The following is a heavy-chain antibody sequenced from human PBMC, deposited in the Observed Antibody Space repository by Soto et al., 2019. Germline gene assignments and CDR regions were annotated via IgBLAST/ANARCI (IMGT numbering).Heavy chain of an antibody. J-gene: IGHJ3*02. CDR2: ISGSGGST. V-gene: IGHV3-23*01. D-gene: IGHD3-10*01. CDR1: GFTFSSYA. Sequence: GGPRLSCAASGFTFSSYAMSWVRQAPGKGLEWVSAISGSGGSTYYADSVKGRFTISRDNSKNTLYLQMNSLRAEDTAVYYCAKGFGVRGVITAGDAFDIWGQGAMVTVSS. CDR3: AKGFGVRGVITAGDAFDI.